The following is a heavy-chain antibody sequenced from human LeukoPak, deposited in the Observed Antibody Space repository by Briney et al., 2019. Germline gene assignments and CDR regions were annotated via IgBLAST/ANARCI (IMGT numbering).Heavy chain of an antibody. CDR1: GGTFSSYA. Sequence: SVKVSCKASGGTFSSYAISWVRQAPGQGLEWMGRIIPIFGTANYAQKFQGRVTITTDESTSTAYMELSSLRSEDTAVYYCARETYSGSGGYYGVVDYWGQGTLVTVSS. CDR2: IIPIFGTA. CDR3: ARETYSGSGGYYGVVDY. J-gene: IGHJ4*02. D-gene: IGHD1-26*01. V-gene: IGHV1-69*05.